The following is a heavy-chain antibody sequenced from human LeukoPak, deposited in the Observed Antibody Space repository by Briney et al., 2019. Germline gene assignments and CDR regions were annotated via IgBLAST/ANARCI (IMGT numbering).Heavy chain of an antibody. V-gene: IGHV7-4-1*02. D-gene: IGHD3-3*01. Sequence: ASVKVSCKASGYTFTSYAMNWVRQAPGQGLEWMGWINTNTGNPTYAQGFTGRFVFSLDTSVSTAYLQISSLKAEDTAVYYCAREFTIFGVKTYYYYYYMDVWGKGTTVTVSS. CDR2: INTNTGNP. CDR1: GYTFTSYA. CDR3: AREFTIFGVKTYYYYYYMDV. J-gene: IGHJ6*03.